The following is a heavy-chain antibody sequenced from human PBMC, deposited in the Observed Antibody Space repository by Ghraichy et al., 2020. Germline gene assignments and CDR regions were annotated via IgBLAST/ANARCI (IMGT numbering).Heavy chain of an antibody. V-gene: IGHV3-49*03. D-gene: IGHD3-3*02. CDR1: GFTFGDYA. J-gene: IGHJ4*02. Sequence: GGSLRLSCTASGFTFGDYAMSWFRQAPGKGLEWVGFIRSKAYGGTTEYAASVKGRFTISRDDSKSIAYLQMNSLKTEDTAVYYCTGHSRISWTRAPFDYWGQGTLVTVSS. CDR3: TGHSRISWTRAPFDY. CDR2: IRSKAYGGTT.